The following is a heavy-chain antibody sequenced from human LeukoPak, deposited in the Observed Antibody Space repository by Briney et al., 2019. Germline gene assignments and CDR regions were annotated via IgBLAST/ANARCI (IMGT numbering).Heavy chain of an antibody. V-gene: IGHV4-38-2*02. CDR3: ARDQYLDVLTGDRRYYFDY. J-gene: IGHJ4*02. CDR1: GYSINSGYY. CDR2: IHHSGST. D-gene: IGHD3-9*01. Sequence: SETLSLTCTVSGYSINSGYYWGWIRQPPGKGLEWIGSIHHSGSTYYNPSLQSRVTISVDTSNNQFSLKLNSVTVADTAVYHCARDQYLDVLTGDRRYYFDYWGQGALVTVSS.